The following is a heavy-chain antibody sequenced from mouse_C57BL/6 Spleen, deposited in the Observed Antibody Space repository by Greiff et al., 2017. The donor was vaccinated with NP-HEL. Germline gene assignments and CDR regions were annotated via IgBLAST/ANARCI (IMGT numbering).Heavy chain of an antibody. V-gene: IGHV1-50*01. Sequence: VQLQQPGAELVKPGASVKLSCKASGYTFTSYWMQWVKQRPGQGLEWIGEIDPSDSYTNYNQKFKGKATLTVDTSSSTAYMQLSSLTSEDSAVYYCAREGVGRGYFDVWGTGTTVTVSS. CDR1: GYTFTSYW. J-gene: IGHJ1*03. CDR3: AREGVGRGYFDV. D-gene: IGHD1-1*01. CDR2: IDPSDSYT.